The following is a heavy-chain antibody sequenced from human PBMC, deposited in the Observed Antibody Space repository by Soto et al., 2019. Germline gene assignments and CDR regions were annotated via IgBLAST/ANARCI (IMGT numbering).Heavy chain of an antibody. CDR2: ISAYNGNT. J-gene: IGHJ5*02. Sequence: ASVKVSCKASGYTFTSYGISWVRQAPGQGLEWMGWISAYNGNTNYAQKLQGRVTMTTDTSTSTAYMELRSLRSDDTAVYYCARDELTAAVAAAGNNWFDPWGQGTLVTVSS. V-gene: IGHV1-18*01. D-gene: IGHD6-13*01. CDR3: ARDELTAAVAAAGNNWFDP. CDR1: GYTFTSYG.